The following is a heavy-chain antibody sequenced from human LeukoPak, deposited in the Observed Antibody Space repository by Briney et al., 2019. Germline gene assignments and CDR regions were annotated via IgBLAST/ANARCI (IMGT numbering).Heavy chain of an antibody. J-gene: IGHJ4*02. Sequence: SQTLSLTCTVSGGSISSGSYYWSWIRQPAGKGLEWIGRIYTSGSTNYNPSLKSRVTISVDTSKNQFSLKLSSVTAADTAVYYCARVATGGYYNCWGQGTLVTVSS. D-gene: IGHD3-22*01. CDR3: ARVATGGYYNC. V-gene: IGHV4-61*02. CDR1: GGSISSGSYY. CDR2: IYTSGST.